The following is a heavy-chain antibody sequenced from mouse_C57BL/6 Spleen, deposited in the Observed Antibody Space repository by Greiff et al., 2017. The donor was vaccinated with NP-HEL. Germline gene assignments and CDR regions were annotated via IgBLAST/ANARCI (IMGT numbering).Heavy chain of an antibody. CDR3: ARNWDYYGREFAY. CDR1: GFSLTSYG. CDR2: IWSGGST. J-gene: IGHJ3*01. Sequence: VKLMESGPGLVQPSQSLSITCTVSGFSLTSYGVHWVRQSPGKGLEWLGVIWSGGSTDYNAAFISRLSISKDNSKSQVFFKMNSLQADDTAIYYCARNWDYYGREFAYWGQGTLVTVSA. D-gene: IGHD1-1*01. V-gene: IGHV2-2*01.